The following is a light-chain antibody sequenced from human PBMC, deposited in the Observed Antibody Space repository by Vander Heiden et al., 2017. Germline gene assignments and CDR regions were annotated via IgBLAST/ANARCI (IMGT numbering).Light chain of an antibody. CDR1: QGISSY. J-gene: IGKJ3*01. Sequence: AIRMTQSPSSFSASTGDRVTITCRASQGISSYLAWYQQNPGNAPKLLIYAASTLQSGVPSRFSGSGSGTDFTLTISCLQSEDFATYYCQHEDSSPFTFGHGTKVDIK. CDR2: AAS. CDR3: QHEDSSPFT. V-gene: IGKV1-8*01.